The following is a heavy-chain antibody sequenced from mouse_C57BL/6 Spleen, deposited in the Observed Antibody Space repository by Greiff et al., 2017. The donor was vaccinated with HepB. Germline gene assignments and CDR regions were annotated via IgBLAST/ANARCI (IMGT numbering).Heavy chain of an antibody. Sequence: EVQLQQSVAELVRPGASVKLSCTASGFNIKNTYMHWVKQRPEQGLEWIGRIDPANGNTKYAPKFPGKATITADTSSNTAYLQLSSLTSKDTAIYYCARPYYGSSYDYLDYWGQGTTLTVSS. V-gene: IGHV14-3*01. J-gene: IGHJ2*01. D-gene: IGHD1-1*01. CDR1: GFNIKNTY. CDR3: ARPYYGSSYDYLDY. CDR2: IDPANGNT.